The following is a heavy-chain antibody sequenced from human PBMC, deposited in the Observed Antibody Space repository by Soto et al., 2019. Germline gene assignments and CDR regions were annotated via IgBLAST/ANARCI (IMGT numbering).Heavy chain of an antibody. CDR2: IYYIGST. CDR3: ATSYGDYDLFFDY. J-gene: IGHJ4*02. V-gene: IGHV4-31*03. D-gene: IGHD4-17*01. Sequence: SEPLSLTCTVSGGSISSGGYYWSWIRQHPGKGLEWIGYIYYIGSTYYNPSLKSRVTISVDTSKNQFSLKLSSVTAAGTAVYYCATSYGDYDLFFDYWGQGTLVTVSS. CDR1: GGSISSGGYY.